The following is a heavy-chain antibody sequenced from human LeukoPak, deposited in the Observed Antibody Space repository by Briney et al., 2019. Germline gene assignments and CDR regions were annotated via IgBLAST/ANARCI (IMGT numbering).Heavy chain of an antibody. Sequence: PGRSLRLSCAASGFPFSAYEMSWVRQAPGEGLGWVSYISVSVDTIYYADSVKGRFTISRDNAKKSLYLQMNSLRAEDTAVYYCARDSVVAAANRFDYWGQGTLVTVSS. CDR3: ARDSVVAAANRFDY. J-gene: IGHJ4*02. V-gene: IGHV3-48*03. CDR2: ISVSVDTI. D-gene: IGHD6-13*01. CDR1: GFPFSAYE.